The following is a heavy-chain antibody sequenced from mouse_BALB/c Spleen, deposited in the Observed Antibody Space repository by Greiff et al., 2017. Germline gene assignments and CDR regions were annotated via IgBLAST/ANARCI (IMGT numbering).Heavy chain of an antibody. CDR1: GFTFSDFY. CDR2: SRNKANDYTT. J-gene: IGHJ1*01. Sequence: EVKLVESGGGLVQPGGSLRLSCATSGFTFSDFYMEWVRQPPGKRLEWIAASRNKANDYTTEYSASVKGRFIVSRDTSQSILYLQMNALRAEDTAISYCARGGTTARYWYFDVWGAGTTVTVSS. V-gene: IGHV7-1*02. CDR3: ARGGTTARYWYFDV. D-gene: IGHD1-2*01.